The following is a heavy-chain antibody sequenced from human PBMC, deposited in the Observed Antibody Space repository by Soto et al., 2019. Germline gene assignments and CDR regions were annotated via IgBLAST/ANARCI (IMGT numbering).Heavy chain of an antibody. CDR1: GGSISSSNW. CDR3: ARGGGKWLRSYYYYGMDV. D-gene: IGHD5-12*01. J-gene: IGHJ6*02. CDR2: IYHSGRT. Sequence: QVQLQESGPGLVKPSGTLSLTCAVSGGSISSSNWWSWVRQPPGKGLEWIGEIYHSGRTNYNPSLKSRVTISVDKPKNQFSLKLSSVTAADTAGYYCARGGGKWLRSYYYYGMDVWGQGTTVTVSS. V-gene: IGHV4-4*02.